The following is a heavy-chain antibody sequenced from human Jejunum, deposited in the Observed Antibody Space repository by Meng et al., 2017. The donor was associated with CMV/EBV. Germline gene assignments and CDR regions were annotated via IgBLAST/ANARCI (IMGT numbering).Heavy chain of an antibody. D-gene: IGHD3-10*01. CDR2: IYSDDST. CDR1: GFIVSNSY. Sequence: RLSCAASGFIVSNSYMTWVRQAPGKGLEWVSVIYSDDSTNYADSVKGRFTISRDNSKNMLYLQMGSLRGDDTAVYYCARGERFGYWGQGTLVTVSS. CDR3: ARGERFGY. J-gene: IGHJ4*02. V-gene: IGHV3-53*01.